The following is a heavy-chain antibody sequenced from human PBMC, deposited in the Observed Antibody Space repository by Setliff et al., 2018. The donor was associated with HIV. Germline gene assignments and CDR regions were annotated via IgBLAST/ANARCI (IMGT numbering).Heavy chain of an antibody. V-gene: IGHV3-11*04. Sequence: PGGSLRLSCAGSGSGGSGFTFSDYYMSWVRQAPGKGVEWRSYIRSSGTTTYYADSVKGRFTIPRDNANNLVYLQMNSLRVEDTAVYFCARWGSGSYERVFDYWGQGMLVTVSS. J-gene: IGHJ4*02. CDR3: ARWGSGSYERVFDY. CDR2: IRSSGTTT. D-gene: IGHD1-26*01. CDR1: GFTFSDYY.